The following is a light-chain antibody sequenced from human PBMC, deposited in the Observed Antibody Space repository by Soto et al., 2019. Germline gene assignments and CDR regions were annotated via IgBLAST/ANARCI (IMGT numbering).Light chain of an antibody. Sequence: DIQMTQSPSSLSASVGDRVTITCQASQDITNHLNWYQQKPGKAPKLLIYDASNLQTGVPSRFSGSGSGTDFSFTISGLQPEDIATLYCQQYDILLTFGGGTKVDIK. V-gene: IGKV1-33*01. CDR1: QDITNH. CDR3: QQYDILLT. CDR2: DAS. J-gene: IGKJ4*01.